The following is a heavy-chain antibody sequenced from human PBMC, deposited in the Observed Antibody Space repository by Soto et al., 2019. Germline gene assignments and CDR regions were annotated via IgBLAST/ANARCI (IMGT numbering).Heavy chain of an antibody. CDR1: GYTFTSYG. Sequence: ASVKVSCKASGYTFTSYGISWVRQAPGQGLEWMGWISAYNGNTNYAQKLQGRVTMTTDTSTSTAYMELRSLRSDDTAGYYCARVGYYDSSGKPRHWGQGTLVTVSS. J-gene: IGHJ1*01. CDR2: ISAYNGNT. V-gene: IGHV1-18*04. D-gene: IGHD3-22*01. CDR3: ARVGYYDSSGKPRH.